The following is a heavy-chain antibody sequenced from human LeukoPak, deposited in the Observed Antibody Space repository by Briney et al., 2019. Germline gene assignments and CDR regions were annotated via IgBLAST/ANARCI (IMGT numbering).Heavy chain of an antibody. J-gene: IGHJ6*03. CDR2: IRYDGSNK. V-gene: IGHV3-30*02. Sequence: GGSLRLSCAASGFTFSSYGMHWVRQAPGKGLEWVAFIRYDGSNKYYADSVKGRFTISRDNSKNTLYLQMNSLRAEDTAVYYCAKDSHYYDSSGYYYSFDYYYYMGVWGKGTTVTISS. CDR1: GFTFSSYG. D-gene: IGHD3-22*01. CDR3: AKDSHYYDSSGYYYSFDYYYYMGV.